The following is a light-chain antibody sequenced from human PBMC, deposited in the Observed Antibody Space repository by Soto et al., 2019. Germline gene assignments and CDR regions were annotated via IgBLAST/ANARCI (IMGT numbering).Light chain of an antibody. CDR2: EVS. CDR3: SSYTSSSTWL. V-gene: IGLV2-14*01. CDR1: SSDVGGYNY. Sequence: QSVLTQPASVSGSPGQSITISCTGTSSDVGGYNYVSWYQQYPGKAPKLMIFEVSNRPSGISNRFSGSKSGYTASLTISGLQAEDEGDYYCSSYTSSSTWLFGGGTQLTVL. J-gene: IGLJ3*02.